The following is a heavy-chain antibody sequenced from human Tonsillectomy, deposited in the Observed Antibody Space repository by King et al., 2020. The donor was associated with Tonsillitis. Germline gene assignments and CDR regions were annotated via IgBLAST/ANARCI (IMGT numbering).Heavy chain of an antibody. D-gene: IGHD3-10*01. Sequence: VQLVESGGGVVRPGGSLRLSCAASGFTFDDYAMSWVRQAPGKGLEWVSGINWNGGSTGYADSVKGRFTISRDNAKNSLYLQMNTLRAEDTALYYCARVGYLVVTISWCSFDLWGRGTLVTVSS. J-gene: IGHJ2*01. CDR3: ARVGYLVVTISWCSFDL. CDR2: INWNGGST. V-gene: IGHV3-20*04. CDR1: GFTFDDYA.